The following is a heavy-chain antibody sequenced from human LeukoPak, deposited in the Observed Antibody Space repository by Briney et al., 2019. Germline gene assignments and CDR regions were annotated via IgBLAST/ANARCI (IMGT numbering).Heavy chain of an antibody. CDR3: ARGPQYSSSWYDY. J-gene: IGHJ4*02. Sequence: SETLSLTCTVSGGSISSYYWSWIRQPPGKGLEWIGYIYYSGSTNYNPSLKSRVTISVDTSKNQFSLKLSSVTAADTAVYYCARGPQYSSSWYDYWGQGTLVTASS. CDR2: IYYSGST. V-gene: IGHV4-59*01. D-gene: IGHD6-13*01. CDR1: GGSISSYY.